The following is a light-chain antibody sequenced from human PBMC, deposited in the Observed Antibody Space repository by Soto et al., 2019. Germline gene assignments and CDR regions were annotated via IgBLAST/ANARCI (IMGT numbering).Light chain of an antibody. Sequence: QSVLTQPPSASGTPGQRVTVSCSGSSSNIGGHLNPVYWFQQLPGSAPKLLLYKNNQRPSGVPDRFSGSTSAASASLAINGLRPEDEADYYCAAWDDSLSAYVFGTGTKVTVL. CDR3: AAWDDSLSAYV. CDR1: SSNIGGHLNP. J-gene: IGLJ1*01. CDR2: KNN. V-gene: IGLV1-47*01.